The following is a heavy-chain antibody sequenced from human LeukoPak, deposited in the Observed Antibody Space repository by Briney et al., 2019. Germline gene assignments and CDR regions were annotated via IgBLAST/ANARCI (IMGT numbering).Heavy chain of an antibody. CDR3: ARDPSYDSSGYPVGY. CDR1: GGSISSNY. CDR2: IYYSGIT. J-gene: IGHJ4*02. Sequence: SETLSLTCTVSGGSISSNYWTWIRQPPGKGLEWIGYIYYSGITNYNPSLKSRVTISVETSKNQFSLKLKSVTAADTAVYYCARDPSYDSSGYPVGYWGQGTLVTVSS. V-gene: IGHV4-59*01. D-gene: IGHD3-22*01.